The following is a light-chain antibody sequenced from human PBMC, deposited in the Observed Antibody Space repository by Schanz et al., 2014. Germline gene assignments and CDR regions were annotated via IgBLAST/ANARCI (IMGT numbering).Light chain of an antibody. CDR2: DTS. Sequence: EMVMTQSPATLSVSPGERATLSCRASQSVSSNLAWYQQKPGQAPRLLIYDTSNRATGIPARFSGSGSGTDFTLTISRLEPDDFAVYYCQQYVTSPYTFGQGTKLEIK. CDR1: QSVSSN. V-gene: IGKV3-20*01. J-gene: IGKJ2*01. CDR3: QQYVTSPYT.